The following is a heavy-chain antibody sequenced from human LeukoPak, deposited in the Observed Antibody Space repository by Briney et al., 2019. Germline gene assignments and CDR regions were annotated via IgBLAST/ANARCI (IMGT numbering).Heavy chain of an antibody. J-gene: IGHJ4*02. Sequence: GASVKVSCKTSGYTFTNYGITWVRQAPGQGLEWMGWISPCSGNTNYAQNLQGRVTMTTDTPTSTAYMELRSLRSDDTAVYYCAREKSAGFWGQGTPVTVSS. CDR1: GYTFTNYG. CDR3: AREKSAGF. CDR2: ISPCSGNT. V-gene: IGHV1-18*04.